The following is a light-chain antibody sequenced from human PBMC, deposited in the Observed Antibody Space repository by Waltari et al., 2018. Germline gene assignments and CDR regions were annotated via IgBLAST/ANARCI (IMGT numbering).Light chain of an antibody. J-gene: IGLJ1*01. CDR1: SSDVGGYNY. CDR2: DVR. V-gene: IGLV2-14*03. CDR3: SSYTSSSTLHV. Sequence: QSALTQPASVSGSPGQSITISCTGTSSDVGGYNYVSWYQQHPGKAPKPVIYDVRNRPSGVSQRFSGCKSGNTASLTISGLQAEDEADYYCSSYTSSSTLHVFGTVTNVTVL.